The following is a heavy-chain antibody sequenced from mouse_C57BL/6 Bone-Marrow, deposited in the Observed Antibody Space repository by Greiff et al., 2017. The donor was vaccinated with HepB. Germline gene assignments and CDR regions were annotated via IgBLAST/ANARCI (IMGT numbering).Heavy chain of an antibody. V-gene: IGHV5-16*01. CDR1: GFTFSDYY. CDR3: ARDPGIDWYFDV. D-gene: IGHD4-1*01. J-gene: IGHJ1*03. Sequence: EVQRVESEGGLVQPGSSMKLSCTASGFTFSDYYMAWVRQVPEKGLEWVANINYDGSSTYYLDSLKSRFIISRDNAKNILYLQMSSLKSEDTATYYCARDPGIDWYFDVWGTGTTVTVSS. CDR2: INYDGSST.